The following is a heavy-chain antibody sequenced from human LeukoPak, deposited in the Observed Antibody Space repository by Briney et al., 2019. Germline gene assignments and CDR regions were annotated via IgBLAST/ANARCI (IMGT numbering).Heavy chain of an antibody. CDR2: ISSSSSDI. D-gene: IGHD6-13*01. J-gene: IGHJ4*02. CDR3: ARERIAAAGRILDY. CDR1: GFTFSSYS. V-gene: IGHV3-21*04. Sequence: GGSLRLSCAASGFTFSSYSMNWVRQAPGKGLEWVSSISSSSSDIYYADSVKGRFTISRDNAKNSLFLQMNNLRAEDTAVYCCARERIAAAGRILDYWGQGTLVTVSS.